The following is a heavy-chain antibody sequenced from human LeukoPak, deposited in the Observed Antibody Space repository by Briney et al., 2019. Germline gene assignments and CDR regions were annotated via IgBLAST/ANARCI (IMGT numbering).Heavy chain of an antibody. Sequence: PSETLSLTXAVYGGSFSGYYWSWIRQPPGKGLEWIGEINHSGSTNYNPSLKSRVTISVDTSKDQFSLKLSSVTAADTAVYYCATARGYSSSRAYFYWGQGTLVTVSS. J-gene: IGHJ4*02. CDR3: ATARGYSSSRAYFY. CDR1: GGSFSGYY. D-gene: IGHD6-6*01. CDR2: INHSGST. V-gene: IGHV4-34*01.